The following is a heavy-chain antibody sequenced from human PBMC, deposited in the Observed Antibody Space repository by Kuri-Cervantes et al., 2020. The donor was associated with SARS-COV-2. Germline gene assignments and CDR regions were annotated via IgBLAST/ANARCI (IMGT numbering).Heavy chain of an antibody. V-gene: IGHV1-2*06. CDR3: AREDTAMVTDYYYGMDV. J-gene: IGHJ6*02. CDR2: INPNSGGT. CDR1: GYTFTGYY. D-gene: IGHD5-18*01. Sequence: ASVKVSCKASGYTFTGYYMHWVRQAPGQGLEWMGRINPNSGGTNYAQKFQGRVTMTRDTSISTAYMEQSRLRSDDTAVYYCAREDTAMVTDYYYGMDVWGQGTTVTVSS.